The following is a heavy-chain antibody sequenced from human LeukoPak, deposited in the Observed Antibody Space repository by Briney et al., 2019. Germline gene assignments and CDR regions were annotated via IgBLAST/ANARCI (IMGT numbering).Heavy chain of an antibody. CDR3: AREGHCSGGSCYPYNWFDP. Sequence: PSETLSLTCAVYGGSFSGYYWSWIRQPPGKGLEWIGEINHSGSTNYNPSLKSRVTISVDTSKNQFSLKLSSVTAADTAVYYCAREGHCSGGSCYPYNWFDPWGQGTLVTVSS. V-gene: IGHV4-34*01. CDR2: INHSGST. CDR1: GGSFSGYY. D-gene: IGHD2-15*01. J-gene: IGHJ5*02.